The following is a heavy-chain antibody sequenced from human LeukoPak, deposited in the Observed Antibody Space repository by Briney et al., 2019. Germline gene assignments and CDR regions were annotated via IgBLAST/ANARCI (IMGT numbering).Heavy chain of an antibody. CDR1: GGTFSSYA. V-gene: IGHV1-69*06. J-gene: IGHJ4*02. CDR3: ARGLILTGYYSGDYFDY. D-gene: IGHD3-9*01. Sequence: ASVRASCKASGGTFSSYAISWVRQAPGQGLEWMGGIIPIFGTANYAQKFQGRVTITADKSTSTAYMELRSLRSDDTAVYYCARGLILTGYYSGDYFDYWGQGTLVTVSS. CDR2: IIPIFGTA.